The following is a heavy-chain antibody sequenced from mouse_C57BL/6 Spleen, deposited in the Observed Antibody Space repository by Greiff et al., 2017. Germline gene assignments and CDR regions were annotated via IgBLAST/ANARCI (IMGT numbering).Heavy chain of an antibody. CDR2: ISSCSITI. Sequence: EVMLVESGGGLVKPGGSLKLSCAASGFTFSDYGMHWVRQAPEKGLEWVAYISSCSITISYAATVKGRFTISRDNAKNTLFLQMTSLRSADTAMYDCAREITTVVAPYFDVWGTVTTVTVSS. CDR1: GFTFSDYG. CDR3: AREITTVVAPYFDV. D-gene: IGHD1-1*01. J-gene: IGHJ1*03. V-gene: IGHV5-17*01.